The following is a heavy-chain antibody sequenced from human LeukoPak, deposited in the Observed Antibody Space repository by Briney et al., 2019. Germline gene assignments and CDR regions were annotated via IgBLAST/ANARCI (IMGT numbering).Heavy chain of an antibody. Sequence: HPGGSLRLSCAASGFTFSSYGMSWVRQAPEKGLEWVSTISGSGESTYYADSVTGRFTMSRDNSKDTLFLQLNSLRAEDTAIYFCVKHKGGLWGFGELGYFDWWGQGTLVTVSS. D-gene: IGHD3-10*01. CDR2: ISGSGEST. J-gene: IGHJ4*02. CDR1: GFTFSSYG. CDR3: VKHKGGLWGFGELGYFDW. V-gene: IGHV3-23*01.